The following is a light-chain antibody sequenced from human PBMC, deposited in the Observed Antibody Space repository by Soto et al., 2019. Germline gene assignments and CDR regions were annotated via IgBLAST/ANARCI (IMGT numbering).Light chain of an antibody. CDR1: QSISSSF. CDR3: QQYDNSPIT. J-gene: IGKJ5*01. V-gene: IGKV3-20*01. Sequence: SVLTHSPSILSLSPGARSSLACGASQSISSSFLAWYQQKHGQAPRLXIYGASSRATGIPDRFSGTGSETDFNLTISRLETEDFAVYYCQQYDNSPITFGQGTRLEIK. CDR2: GAS.